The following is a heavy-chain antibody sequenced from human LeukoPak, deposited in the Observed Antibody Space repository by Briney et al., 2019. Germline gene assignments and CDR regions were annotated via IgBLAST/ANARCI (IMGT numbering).Heavy chain of an antibody. CDR3: ARGAADRNNYYYYIDV. Sequence: SETLSLTCAVYGGSFTTYYWNWLRQSPGKGLEWIGEINHTGTTNYNPSLKSRFTISVDTSKNQFSLKLTSVTAADTAVYYCARGAADRNNYYYYIDVWGKGTTVTVSS. CDR2: INHTGTT. V-gene: IGHV4-34*01. D-gene: IGHD1/OR15-1a*01. CDR1: GGSFTTYY. J-gene: IGHJ6*03.